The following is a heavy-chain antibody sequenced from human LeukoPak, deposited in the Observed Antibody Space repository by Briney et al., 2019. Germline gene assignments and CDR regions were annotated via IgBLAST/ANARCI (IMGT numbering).Heavy chain of an antibody. CDR2: IYYSGST. CDR3: ARRPGSGSYSA. CDR1: GGSISSYY. J-gene: IGHJ5*02. Sequence: PSETLSLTCTVSGGSISSYYWSWIRQPPGKGLEWIGYIYYSGSTNYNPSLKSRVTISVDTSKNQFSLKLSSVTAADTAVYYCARRPGSGSYSAWGQGTLVTVSS. D-gene: IGHD3-10*01. V-gene: IGHV4-59*12.